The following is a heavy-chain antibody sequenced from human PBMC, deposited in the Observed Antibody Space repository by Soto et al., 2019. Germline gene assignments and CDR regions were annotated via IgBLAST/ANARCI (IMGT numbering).Heavy chain of an antibody. V-gene: IGHV3-9*01. CDR2: INWNSGKV. CDR1: GFKFEDYA. Sequence: EMQLVESGGGLVPPGRSLRLSCAGFGFKFEDYAMHWVRQVPGKGLEWVSYINWNSGKVKYADSVKGRFTISRDNAKNSLYLHMTSLKSADTALYYCAKAGCSDANCLFWALESWGQGTLVSVSS. D-gene: IGHD6-19*01. J-gene: IGHJ4*02. CDR3: AKAGCSDANCLFWALES.